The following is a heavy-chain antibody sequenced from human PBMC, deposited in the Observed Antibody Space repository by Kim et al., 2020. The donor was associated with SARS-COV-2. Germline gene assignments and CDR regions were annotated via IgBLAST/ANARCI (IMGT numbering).Heavy chain of an antibody. CDR2: INAGNGNT. CDR1: GYTFTSYA. J-gene: IGHJ6*04. D-gene: IGHD2-2*01. Sequence: ASVKVSCKASGYTFTSYAMHWVRQAPGQRLEWMGWINAGNGNTKYSQKFQGRVTITRDTSASTAYMELSSLRSEDTAVYYCARWGGVVPAGISYYYYGMDVWGKGATVTVSS. CDR3: ARWGGVVPAGISYYYYGMDV. V-gene: IGHV1-3*01.